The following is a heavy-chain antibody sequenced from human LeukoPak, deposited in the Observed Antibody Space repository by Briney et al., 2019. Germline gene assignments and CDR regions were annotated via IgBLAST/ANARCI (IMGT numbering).Heavy chain of an antibody. CDR3: ARRQGRRGIVGPTILKGAFDI. J-gene: IGHJ3*02. V-gene: IGHV3-66*04. D-gene: IGHD1-26*01. CDR2: IYSGGST. Sequence: GGSLRLSCAASGFTVSSNYMSWVRQAPGKGLEWVSVIYSGGSTYYADSVKGRFTISRDDAKNSLYLQMNSLRAEDTAVYYCARRQGRRGIVGPTILKGAFDIWGQGTMVTVSS. CDR1: GFTVSSNY.